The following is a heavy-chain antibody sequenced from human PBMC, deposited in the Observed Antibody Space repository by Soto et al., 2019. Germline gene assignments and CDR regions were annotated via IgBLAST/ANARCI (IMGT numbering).Heavy chain of an antibody. CDR3: AKDYYDLRYYFDY. V-gene: IGHV3-23*01. CDR2: ISGSGGST. J-gene: IGHJ4*02. Sequence: LRLSCAASGFTFSSYAMSWVRQAPGKGLEWVSAISGSGGSTYYADSVKGRFTISRDNSKNTLYLQMNSLRAEDTAVYYCAKDYYDLRYYFDYWGQGTLVTVSS. D-gene: IGHD3-22*01. CDR1: GFTFSSYA.